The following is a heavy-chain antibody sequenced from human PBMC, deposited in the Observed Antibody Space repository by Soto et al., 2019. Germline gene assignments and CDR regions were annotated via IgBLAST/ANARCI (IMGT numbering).Heavy chain of an antibody. D-gene: IGHD6-13*01. V-gene: IGHV2-70*01. CDR2: IDWDDDK. J-gene: IGHJ4*02. CDR1: GFSLSTSGMC. CDR3: ARIQFMKSSSWSHSIDY. Sequence: SPATLVNPTQSLTLACTFSGFSLSTSGMCVSWIRQPPGKALEWLALIDWDDDKYYSTSLKTRLTISKDTSKNQVVLTMTNMDPVDTATYYCARIQFMKSSSWSHSIDYWGQGTLVTVS.